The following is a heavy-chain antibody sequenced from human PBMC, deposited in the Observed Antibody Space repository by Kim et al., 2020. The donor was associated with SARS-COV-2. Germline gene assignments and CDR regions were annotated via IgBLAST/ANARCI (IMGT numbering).Heavy chain of an antibody. CDR2: ISYDGSNK. Sequence: GGSLRLSCAASGFTFSSYGMHWVRQAPGKGLEWVAVISYDGSNKYYADSVKGRFTISRDNSKNTLYLQMNSLRAEDTAVYYCAKLDTLLRGNYYYGMDVWGQGTTVTVSS. D-gene: IGHD2-8*01. V-gene: IGHV3-30*18. CDR1: GFTFSSYG. CDR3: AKLDTLLRGNYYYGMDV. J-gene: IGHJ6*02.